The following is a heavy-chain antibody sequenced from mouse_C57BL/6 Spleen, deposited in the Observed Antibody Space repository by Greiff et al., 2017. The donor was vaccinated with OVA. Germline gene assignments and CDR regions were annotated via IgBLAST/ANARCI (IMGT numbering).Heavy chain of an antibody. J-gene: IGHJ3*01. Sequence: EVMLVESGGGLVKPGGSLKLSCAASGFTFSDYGMHWVRQAPEKGLEWVAYISSGSSTIYYADTVKGRFTISRDNAKNTLFLQMTSLRSEDTAMYYCARGVTGTGFAYWGQGTLVTVSA. CDR2: ISSGSSTI. D-gene: IGHD4-1*01. V-gene: IGHV5-17*01. CDR3: ARGVTGTGFAY. CDR1: GFTFSDYG.